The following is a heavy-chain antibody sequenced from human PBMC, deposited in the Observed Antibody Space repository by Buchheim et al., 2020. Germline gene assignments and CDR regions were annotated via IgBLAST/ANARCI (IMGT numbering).Heavy chain of an antibody. J-gene: IGHJ4*02. CDR2: ISTYNGNT. CDR1: GYTFTTYS. Sequence: QVQLVQSGPEVKKPGASVKVSCKASGYTFTTYSISWMRQAPGQGLEWMGWISTYNGNTLYPQKFQGRVTVTTDTSTGTASLELRSMKSDDTAMYYCARDTGGGEDYWGPGTL. D-gene: IGHD2-8*02. CDR3: ARDTGGGEDY. V-gene: IGHV1-18*01.